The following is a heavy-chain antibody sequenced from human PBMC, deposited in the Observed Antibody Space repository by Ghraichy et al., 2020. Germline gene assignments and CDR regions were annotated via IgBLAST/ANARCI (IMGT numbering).Heavy chain of an antibody. V-gene: IGHV3-74*01. D-gene: IGHD5-18*01. CDR2: INSDGSST. Sequence: GGSLRLSCAASGFTFSSYWMHWVRQAPGKGLVWVSRINSDGSSTSYADSVTGRFTISRDNAKKTLYLQMNSLRAEDTAVYYCATGLSGYSYGFFDYWGQGTLVTVSS. CDR1: GFTFSSYW. CDR3: ATGLSGYSYGFFDY. J-gene: IGHJ4*02.